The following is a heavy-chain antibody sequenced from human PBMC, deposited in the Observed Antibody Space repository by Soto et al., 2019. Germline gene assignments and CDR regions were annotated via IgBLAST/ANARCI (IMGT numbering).Heavy chain of an antibody. CDR2: IDPSDSYT. CDR3: ARHPPRMVREIKTNPAKAPYGMDV. V-gene: IGHV5-10-1*03. J-gene: IGHJ6*02. D-gene: IGHD3-10*01. CDR1: GYSFTSYW. Sequence: EVQLVQSGAEVKKPGESLRISCKGSGYSFTSYWISWVRQMPGKGLEWMGRIDPSDSYTNYSPSFQGHVTISADKSISTAYLQWSSLKASDTAMYYCARHPPRMVREIKTNPAKAPYGMDVWGQGTTVTVSS.